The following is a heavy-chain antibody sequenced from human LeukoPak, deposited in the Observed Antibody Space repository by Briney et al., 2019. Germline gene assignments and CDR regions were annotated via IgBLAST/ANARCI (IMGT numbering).Heavy chain of an antibody. CDR1: GFTFRSYW. CDR2: INSDGSTT. Sequence: PGGSLRLSCAASGFTFRSYWMHWVRQAPGKGLVWVSRINSDGSTTNYADSVKGRFTISRDNAKHTLYLQMNSLRAEDTAVYYCARAPYFDFWSGYPPDYWGQGTLVTVSS. V-gene: IGHV3-74*01. D-gene: IGHD3-3*01. J-gene: IGHJ4*02. CDR3: ARAPYFDFWSGYPPDY.